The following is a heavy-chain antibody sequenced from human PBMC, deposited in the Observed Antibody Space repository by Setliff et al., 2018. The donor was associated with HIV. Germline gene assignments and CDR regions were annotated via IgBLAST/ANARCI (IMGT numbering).Heavy chain of an antibody. CDR1: GGSFSGCY. D-gene: IGHD5-12*01. Sequence: SETLSLTCAVYGGSFSGCYWSWIRQPPGKGLEWIGEINHSGSTNYNPSLKSRVTISVDTSKKQFSLNVTSVTAADTAVYYCARRGWNGYTAFDCWGQGTLVTVS. J-gene: IGHJ4*02. CDR3: ARRGWNGYTAFDC. CDR2: INHSGST. V-gene: IGHV4-34*01.